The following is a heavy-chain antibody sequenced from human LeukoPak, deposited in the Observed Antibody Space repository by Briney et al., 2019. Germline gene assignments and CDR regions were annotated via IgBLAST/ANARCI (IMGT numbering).Heavy chain of an antibody. CDR1: GFTFSTYE. Sequence: GGCLRLSCAASGFTFSTYEMHWVRQAPGKGLEWVSDISSSGSTIYYADSVKGRFTTSRDNAKNLLYLQMHSLRAEDTAVYYCSLLAVASPQDYWGQGTLVTVSS. CDR3: SLLAVASPQDY. J-gene: IGHJ4*02. V-gene: IGHV3-48*03. D-gene: IGHD6-19*01. CDR2: ISSSGSTI.